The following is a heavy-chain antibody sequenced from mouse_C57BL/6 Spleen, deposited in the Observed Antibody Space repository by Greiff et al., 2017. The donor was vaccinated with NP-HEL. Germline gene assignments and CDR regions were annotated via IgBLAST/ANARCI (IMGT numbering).Heavy chain of an antibody. CDR3: ARRWGYFDV. V-gene: IGHV5-17*01. CDR1: GFTFSDYG. D-gene: IGHD1-1*02. J-gene: IGHJ1*03. CDR2: ISSGSSTI. Sequence: EVQLQESGGGLVKPGGSLKLSCAASGFTFSDYGMHWVRQAPEKGLEWVAYISSGSSTIYYADTVKGRFTISRDNAKNTLFLQMTSLRSEDTAMYYCARRWGYFDVWGTGTTVTVSS.